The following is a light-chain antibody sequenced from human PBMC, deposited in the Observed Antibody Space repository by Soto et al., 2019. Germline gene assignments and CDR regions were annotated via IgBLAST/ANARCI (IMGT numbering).Light chain of an antibody. CDR1: QSVSNK. CDR2: GAS. J-gene: IGKJ1*01. CDR3: QQYNYWPPWT. V-gene: IGKV3-15*01. Sequence: EIVMTQSPVTLSVSPGERATLSCRASQSVSNKLAWYQQRPGQAPRLLIFGASTRATGIPARFSGSGSGTEFTHSISSLQSEDFAVYYCQQYNYWPPWTFGQGTKVEI.